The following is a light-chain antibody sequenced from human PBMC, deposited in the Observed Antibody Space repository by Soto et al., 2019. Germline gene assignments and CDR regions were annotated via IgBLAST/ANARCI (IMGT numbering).Light chain of an antibody. J-gene: IGLJ1*01. CDR1: SSDVGLYDY. CDR2: DVT. Sequence: QSALTQPRSVSGSPGQSVTISCTGTSSDVGLYDYVSWYHQHPGKAPKLLIYDVTKRPSGVPDRFSGSKSGNTASLTISGLQAEDEGDYYCCSSSGSYTYVFGIGTKVTV. CDR3: CSSSGSYTYV. V-gene: IGLV2-11*01.